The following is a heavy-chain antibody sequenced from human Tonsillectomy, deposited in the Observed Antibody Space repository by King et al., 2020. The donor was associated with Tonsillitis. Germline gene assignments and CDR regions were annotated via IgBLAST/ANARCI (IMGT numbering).Heavy chain of an antibody. CDR3: AKDFGSWYYIGVDY. Sequence: DVQLVESGGGLVQPGGSLRLSCAASGFTFSFYAMSWVRQAPGKGLEWVSAITGSGGSTFYADSVKGRFTISRDNSRNTLYLQMNSLRAEDTAVYYCAKDFGSWYYIGVDYWGQGTLVTVSS. V-gene: IGHV3-23*04. CDR2: ITGSGGST. CDR1: GFTFSFYA. J-gene: IGHJ4*02. D-gene: IGHD6-13*01.